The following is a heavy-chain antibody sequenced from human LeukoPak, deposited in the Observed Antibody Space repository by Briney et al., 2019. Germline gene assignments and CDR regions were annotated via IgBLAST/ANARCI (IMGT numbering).Heavy chain of an antibody. V-gene: IGHV1-46*01. D-gene: IGHD1-20*01. Sequence: ASVRVSCKASGYTFTSYYMHWVRQAPGQGLEWMGIINPSGGSTSYAQKFQGRVTMTRDTSMSTVYMELSSLRSEDTAVYYCARAHNWNDAYHDYWGQGTLVTVSS. CDR3: ARAHNWNDAYHDY. J-gene: IGHJ4*02. CDR1: GYTFTSYY. CDR2: INPSGGST.